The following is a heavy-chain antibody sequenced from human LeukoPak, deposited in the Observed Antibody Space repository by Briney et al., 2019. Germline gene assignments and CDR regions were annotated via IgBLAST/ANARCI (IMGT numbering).Heavy chain of an antibody. CDR2: IYTSGST. CDR3: ARGRWSATDSDSSSYRGGYYYMDV. V-gene: IGHV4-4*07. CDR1: GGSISSYY. Sequence: SETLSLTCTVSGGSISSYYWSWIRQPAGKGLEWIGRIYTSGSTNYNPSLKSRVTMSVDTSKNQFSLKLSSVTAADTAVYYCARGRWSATDSDSSSYRGGYYYMDVWGKGTTVTVSS. J-gene: IGHJ6*03. D-gene: IGHD3-22*01.